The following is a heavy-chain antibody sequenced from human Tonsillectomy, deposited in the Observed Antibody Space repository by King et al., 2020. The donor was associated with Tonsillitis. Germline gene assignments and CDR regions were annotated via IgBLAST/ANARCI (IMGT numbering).Heavy chain of an antibody. D-gene: IGHD1-1*01. J-gene: IGHJ6*03. CDR3: ARGPETGYYYYMDV. CDR2: ISSSGSTI. CDR1: GFTFSTYE. Sequence: GQLVQSGGGLVQPGGSLRLSCAASGFTFSTYEMNWVRQAPGKGLEWVSYISSSGSTIYYADSVKGRLTVSRDNAKNSVFLQMDSLRAEDTAVYFCARGPETGYYYYMDVWGKGTTVTVSS. V-gene: IGHV3-48*03.